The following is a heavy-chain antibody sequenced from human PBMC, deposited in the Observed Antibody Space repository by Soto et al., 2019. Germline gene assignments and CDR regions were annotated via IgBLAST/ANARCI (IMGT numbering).Heavy chain of an antibody. J-gene: IGHJ4*02. D-gene: IGHD3-16*02. CDR2: ISGSGGST. V-gene: IGHV3-23*01. CDR1: GFTFSSYA. CDR3: AKSFRPSSIWWSYRYKPHFDS. Sequence: EVQLLESGGGLVQPGGSLRLSCAASGFTFSSYAMNWVRQAPGKGLEWVSSISGSGGSTYYADSVKGRFTISRDNSKNMRYLQMTSLRAEDTAIYYCAKSFRPSSIWWSYRYKPHFDSWGQGALVTVSS.